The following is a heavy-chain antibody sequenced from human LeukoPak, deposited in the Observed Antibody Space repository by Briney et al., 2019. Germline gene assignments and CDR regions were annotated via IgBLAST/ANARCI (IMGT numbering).Heavy chain of an antibody. D-gene: IGHD6-13*01. Sequence: GGSLRLSCAASGFTFSDYYMSWIRQAPGKGLEWVSYISSSSSYTNYAGSVKGRFTISRDNAKNSLYLQMNSLRAEDTAVYYCARERIADRHAFDIWGQGTMVTVSS. J-gene: IGHJ3*02. CDR2: ISSSSSYT. CDR3: ARERIADRHAFDI. CDR1: GFTFSDYY. V-gene: IGHV3-11*06.